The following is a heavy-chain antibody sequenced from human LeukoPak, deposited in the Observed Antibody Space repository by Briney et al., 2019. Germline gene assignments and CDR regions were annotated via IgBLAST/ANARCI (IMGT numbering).Heavy chain of an antibody. Sequence: ASVKVSCKASGYTFTSYGISWVRQAPGQGLEWMVWISAYNGNTNYAQKLQGRVTMTTDTSTSTAYMELRSLRSDDTAVYYCARAPVLLWFGELLSLDYWGQGTLVTVSS. CDR1: GYTFTSYG. CDR2: ISAYNGNT. D-gene: IGHD3-10*01. J-gene: IGHJ4*02. CDR3: ARAPVLLWFGELLSLDY. V-gene: IGHV1-18*04.